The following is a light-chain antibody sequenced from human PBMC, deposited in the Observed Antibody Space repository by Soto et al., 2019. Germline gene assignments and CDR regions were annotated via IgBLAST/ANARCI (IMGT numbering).Light chain of an antibody. CDR2: EVS. CDR3: SPYAATNNYV. V-gene: IGLV2-8*01. J-gene: IGLJ1*01. Sequence: QSALTQPPSASGSPGQSVTISCTGTSSDVGGYNYVSWYQQNPGKAPQLIIYEVSKRPSGVPDRFSGSKSGNTASLTVSGLQAEDEADYYCSPYAATNNYVLGSGTKVTVL. CDR1: SSDVGGYNY.